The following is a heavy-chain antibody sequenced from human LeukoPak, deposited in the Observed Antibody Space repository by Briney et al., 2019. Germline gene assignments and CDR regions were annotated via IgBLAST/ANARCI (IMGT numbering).Heavy chain of an antibody. CDR2: ISSSSSYT. CDR1: GFTFSDYY. Sequence: GGSLRLSCAASGFTFSDYYMSWIRQAPGKGLEWVSYISSSSSYTNYADSVKGRFTISRDNAKNSLYLQMNSLRAEDTAVYYCARESHDSGLVEMATIDYFDYWGQGTLVTVSS. D-gene: IGHD5-24*01. V-gene: IGHV3-11*05. CDR3: ARESHDSGLVEMATIDYFDY. J-gene: IGHJ4*02.